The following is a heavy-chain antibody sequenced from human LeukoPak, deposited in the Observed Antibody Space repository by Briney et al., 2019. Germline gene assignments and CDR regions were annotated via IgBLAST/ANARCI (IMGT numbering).Heavy chain of an antibody. D-gene: IGHD3-10*01. Sequence: ASVKVSCKASGYTFTRYYMNWVRQAPGQGLEWMGIINPSGGSTNYAQKFRGRVTMTRDTSTSTIYMEVSSLRSEDTAVYYCATSFRAVNWFDPWGQGTLVTVSS. V-gene: IGHV1-46*01. CDR1: GYTFTRYY. CDR3: ATSFRAVNWFDP. CDR2: INPSGGST. J-gene: IGHJ5*02.